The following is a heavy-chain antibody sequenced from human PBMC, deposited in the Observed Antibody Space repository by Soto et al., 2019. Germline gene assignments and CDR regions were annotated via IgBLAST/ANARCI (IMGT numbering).Heavy chain of an antibody. CDR2: ISYDGSNH. CDR3: AKAMGELSTESYHH. CDR1: GFTFSSYG. Sequence: QVQLVESGGGVVQPGRSLRLSCAASGFTFSSYGMHWVRQAPGKGLEWVAIISYDGSNHYYADSVKGRFTISRDTSKNTPYPQTNSLRAEDTAVYYGAKAMGELSTESYHHWAQGVLVTASS. J-gene: IGHJ5*02. V-gene: IGHV3-30*18. D-gene: IGHD3-16*02.